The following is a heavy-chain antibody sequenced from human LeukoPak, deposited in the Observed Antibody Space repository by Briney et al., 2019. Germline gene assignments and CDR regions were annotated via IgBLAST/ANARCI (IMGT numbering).Heavy chain of an antibody. Sequence: SETLSLTCTVSGGSISSYYWSWIRQPPGKGLEWIGYIYYSGSTNYNPSLKSRVTISVDTSKNQFSLKLSSVTAADTAVHYCARDSGYSYGYFDYWGQGTLVTVSS. V-gene: IGHV4-59*01. CDR3: ARDSGYSYGYFDY. CDR1: GGSISSYY. J-gene: IGHJ4*02. D-gene: IGHD5-18*01. CDR2: IYYSGST.